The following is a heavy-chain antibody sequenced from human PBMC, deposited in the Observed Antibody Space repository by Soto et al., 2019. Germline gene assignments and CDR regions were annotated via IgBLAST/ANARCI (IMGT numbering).Heavy chain of an antibody. CDR3: AKEKGAYYSDGSVYLGPDEFDN. CDR2: ISGAGLRT. CDR1: GFTFSSNA. J-gene: IGHJ4*02. Sequence: GGSLRLSCAASGFTFSSNAMSWVRQGPGMGLEWVSSISGAGLRTYYAASVKGRFTISRDNSKNTLYLQMNSLRGEDTALYYCAKEKGAYYSDGSVYLGPDEFDNWGQGTLVTVSS. D-gene: IGHD3-22*01. V-gene: IGHV3-23*01.